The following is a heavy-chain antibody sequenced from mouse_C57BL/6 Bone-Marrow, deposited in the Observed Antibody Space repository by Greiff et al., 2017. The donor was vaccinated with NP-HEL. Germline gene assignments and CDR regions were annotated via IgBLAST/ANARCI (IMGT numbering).Heavy chain of an antibody. J-gene: IGHJ3*01. CDR2: ILPGSGST. Sequence: KLSCKATGYTFTGYWIEWVKQRPGHGLEWIGEILPGSGSTNYNEKFKGKATFTADTSSNTAYMQLSSLTTEDSAIYYGAGYDYDAWFAYWGQGTLVTVSA. V-gene: IGHV1-9*01. CDR3: AGYDYDAWFAY. CDR1: GYTFTGYW. D-gene: IGHD2-4*01.